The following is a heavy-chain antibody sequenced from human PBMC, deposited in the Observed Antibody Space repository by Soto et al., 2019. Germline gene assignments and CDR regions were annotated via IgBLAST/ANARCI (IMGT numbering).Heavy chain of an antibody. J-gene: IGHJ5*02. D-gene: IGHD2-2*01. CDR2: IYTSGST. CDR1: GGSISSYY. V-gene: IGHV4-4*07. CDR3: SRDHGCSSTSCYSYWFDP. Sequence: QVQLQESGPGLVKPSETLSLTCTVSGGSISSYYWSWIRQPAGKGLEWIGRIYTSGSTNYTPSLKSRVTMSVDTSKTQFSLKLSSVTAADTAVYYCSRDHGCSSTSCYSYWFDPWGQGTLVTVSS.